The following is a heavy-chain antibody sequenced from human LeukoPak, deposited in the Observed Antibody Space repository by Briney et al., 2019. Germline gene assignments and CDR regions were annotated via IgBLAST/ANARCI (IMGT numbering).Heavy chain of an antibody. CDR3: AKDSGSYYFDH. D-gene: IGHD3-10*01. V-gene: IGHV3-23*01. J-gene: IGHJ4*02. CDR1: GFTFNNYG. Sequence: QPGGSLRLSCAASGFTFNNYGMTWVRQAPGKELEWVSHISGSGRNTYYADSVKGRFTISRDNSKNTLYLQMNSLRAEDTALYYCAKDSGSYYFDHWGQGTLVTVSS. CDR2: ISGSGRNT.